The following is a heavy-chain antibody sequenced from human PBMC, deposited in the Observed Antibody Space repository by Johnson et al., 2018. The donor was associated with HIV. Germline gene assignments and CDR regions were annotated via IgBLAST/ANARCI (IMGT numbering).Heavy chain of an antibody. J-gene: IGHJ3*02. D-gene: IGHD6-6*01. Sequence: VQLVESGGGLVQPGRSLRLSCTASGFTFSSYGMHWVRQAPGKGLEWVANIKQDGSEKYYVDSVKGRFTISRDNSKNTLYLQMNSLRAEDTAVYYCAKTGGIAARLTPSPAFDIWGQGTMVTVSS. CDR3: AKTGGIAARLTPSPAFDI. CDR2: IKQDGSEK. CDR1: GFTFSSYG. V-gene: IGHV3-7*03.